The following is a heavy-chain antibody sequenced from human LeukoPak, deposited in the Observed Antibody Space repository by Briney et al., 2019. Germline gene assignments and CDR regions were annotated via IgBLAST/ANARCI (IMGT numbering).Heavy chain of an antibody. Sequence: ESGPTLVNPTQTLTLTCSFSGFSLSTSEVGVGWIRQPPGKALGWLALIYWNDDKRYSPSLKSRLTITKDTSKNQVVLTMTNMDPADTATYYCARDQMTDMVLGIFDYWGQGTLVTVSS. V-gene: IGHV2-5*01. J-gene: IGHJ4*02. CDR2: IYWNDDK. D-gene: IGHD5-18*01. CDR1: GFSLSTSEVG. CDR3: ARDQMTDMVLGIFDY.